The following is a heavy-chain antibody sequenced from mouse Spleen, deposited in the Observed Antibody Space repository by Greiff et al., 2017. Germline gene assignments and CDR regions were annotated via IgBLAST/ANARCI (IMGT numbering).Heavy chain of an antibody. D-gene: IGHD2-5*01. CDR3: ARREIVTPFAY. CDR2: IYPRSGNT. CDR1: GYTFTSYG. J-gene: IGHJ3*01. V-gene: IGHV1-81*01. Sequence: VQLQQSGAELARPGASVKLSCKASGYTFTSYGISWVKQRTGQGLEWIGEIYPRSGNTYYNEKFKGKATLTADKSSSTAYMELRSLTSEDSAVYFCARREIVTPFAYWGQGTLVTVSA.